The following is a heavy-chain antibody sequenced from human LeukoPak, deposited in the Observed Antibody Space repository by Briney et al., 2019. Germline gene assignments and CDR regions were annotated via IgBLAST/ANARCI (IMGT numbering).Heavy chain of an antibody. V-gene: IGHV1-18*01. CDR1: GYTFTSYG. CDR3: ARSPGAYYYGSGSYWY. D-gene: IGHD3-10*01. Sequence: GASVKVSCKASGYTFTSYGISWVRQAPGQGLEWMGWISAYNGNTNYAQKLQGRVTMTTDTSTSTAYMELRSLRSDDTAVYYCARSPGAYYYGSGSYWYWGQGTLVTVSS. J-gene: IGHJ4*02. CDR2: ISAYNGNT.